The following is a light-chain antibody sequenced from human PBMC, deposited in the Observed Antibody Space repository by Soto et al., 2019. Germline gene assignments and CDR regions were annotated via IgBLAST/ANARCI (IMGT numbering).Light chain of an antibody. CDR1: SSNIGAGYD. Sequence: QSVLTQPPSVSAAPGQRVTISCTGSSSNIGAGYDVHWYQQVPGTAPKLLIYDNNNRPSGVPVRFSGSKSGTSASLAITGLQAEDEADYCCQSYDSSQSAWVFGGGTKLTVL. J-gene: IGLJ2*01. CDR3: QSYDSSQSAWV. CDR2: DNN. V-gene: IGLV1-40*01.